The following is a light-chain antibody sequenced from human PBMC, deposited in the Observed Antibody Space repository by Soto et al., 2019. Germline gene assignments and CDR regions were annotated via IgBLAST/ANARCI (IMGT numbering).Light chain of an antibody. Sequence: EIVLTQSPVTLSLSPGERATLSCRASQSVSSSYLAWYQQKPGQAPRLLIYGASSRATGIPDRFSGSGSGTDFTLTISRLEPEDFPVYYCQQYGSSPLTFGQGTRLEIK. CDR3: QQYGSSPLT. CDR2: GAS. J-gene: IGKJ5*01. CDR1: QSVSSSY. V-gene: IGKV3-20*01.